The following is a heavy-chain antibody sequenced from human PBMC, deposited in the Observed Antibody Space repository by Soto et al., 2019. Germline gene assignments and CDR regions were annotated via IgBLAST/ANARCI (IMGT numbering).Heavy chain of an antibody. CDR2: SRDKVDSHTT. CDR1: GFTFSDHY. Sequence: EVQLAESGGGLVQPGGSLRLSCAASGFTFSDHYMDWVRQAPGKGLEWVGGSRDKVDSHTTEYAASVKGRFTISRGDSENSLYLQMNSVKTEDSAVYYCARGVVSTGYFDYWGQGTLVTVSS. D-gene: IGHD5-12*01. J-gene: IGHJ4*02. V-gene: IGHV3-72*01. CDR3: ARGVVSTGYFDY.